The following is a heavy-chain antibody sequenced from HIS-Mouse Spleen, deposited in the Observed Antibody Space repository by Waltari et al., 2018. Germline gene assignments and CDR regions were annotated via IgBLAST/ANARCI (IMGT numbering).Heavy chain of an antibody. CDR2: IYSGGST. V-gene: IGHV3-66*01. CDR3: ARSNWYFDY. J-gene: IGHJ4*02. CDR1: GFTVSSNY. Sequence: EVQLVESGGGLVQPGGSLRLSCAASGFTVSSNYMSWVRQAPGKGVEGVSVIYSGGSTYYADSVKGRFTISRDNSKNTLYLQLNSLRAEDTAVYYCARSNWYFDYWDQGTLVTVSS. D-gene: IGHD7-27*01.